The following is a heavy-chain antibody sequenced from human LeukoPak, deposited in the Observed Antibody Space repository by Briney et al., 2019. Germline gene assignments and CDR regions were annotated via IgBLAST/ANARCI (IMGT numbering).Heavy chain of an antibody. V-gene: IGHV3-7*01. CDR1: GFTFSSSA. J-gene: IGHJ4*02. CDR2: IKQDGSEK. CDR3: ARVRYEVVVVAAANDY. D-gene: IGHD2-15*01. Sequence: PGGSLRLSCAASGFTFSSSAMSWVRQAPGKGLEWVANIKQDGSEKYYVDSVKGRFTISRDNAKNSLYLQMNSLRAEDTAVYYCARVRYEVVVVAAANDYWGQGTLVTVSS.